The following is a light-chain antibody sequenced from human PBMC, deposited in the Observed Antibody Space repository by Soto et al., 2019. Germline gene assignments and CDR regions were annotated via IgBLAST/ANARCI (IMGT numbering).Light chain of an antibody. Sequence: QSALTQPASVSGSPGQSITISCTGTSSDVGGYNFVSWYQQHPGKAPKLIIYDVSNRPSGVSYRFSGSKSGNTASLTISGLQAEDEADYYCCSYTYRSTHVFGPGTKVTVL. CDR2: DVS. V-gene: IGLV2-14*01. CDR3: CSYTYRSTHV. CDR1: SSDVGGYNF. J-gene: IGLJ1*01.